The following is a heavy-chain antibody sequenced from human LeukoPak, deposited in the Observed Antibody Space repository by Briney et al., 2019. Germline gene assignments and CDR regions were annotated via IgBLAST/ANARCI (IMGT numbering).Heavy chain of an antibody. V-gene: IGHV3-23*01. Sequence: GGSLRLSCAASRFTFSSYGMSWVRQAPGKGLEWVSAISGSGGSTYYAASVKGGFTISGANSKNTLYLQMNSLRAEDTAVYYCARALTGLFYYFDYWGQGTLVTVSS. J-gene: IGHJ4*02. CDR3: ARALTGLFYYFDY. CDR1: RFTFSSYG. CDR2: ISGSGGST. D-gene: IGHD3-9*01.